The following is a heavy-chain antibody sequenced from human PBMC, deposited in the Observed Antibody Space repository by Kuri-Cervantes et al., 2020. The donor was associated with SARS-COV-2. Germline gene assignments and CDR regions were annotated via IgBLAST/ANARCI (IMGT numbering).Heavy chain of an antibody. CDR3: ATGPPLVGATSLGGWFDP. CDR2: FDPEDGET. Sequence: ASVKVSCKVSGYTLTELSMHWVRQAPGKGREWMGGFDPEDGETIYAQKFQGRVTMTEDTSTDTAYMELSSLRSEDTAVYYCATGPPLVGATSLGGWFDPWGQGTLVTVSS. D-gene: IGHD1-26*01. J-gene: IGHJ5*02. CDR1: GYTLTELS. V-gene: IGHV1-24*01.